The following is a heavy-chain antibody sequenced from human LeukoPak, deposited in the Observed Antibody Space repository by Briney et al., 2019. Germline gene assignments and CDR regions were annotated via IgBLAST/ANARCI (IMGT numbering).Heavy chain of an antibody. CDR3: ARLRYDSSGYGYNWFDP. Sequence: PSETLSLTCTVSGGSISSYYWSWIRQPPGKGLEWIGYIYYSGSTNYNPSLKSRVTISVDKSKNQFSLKLSSVTAADTAVYYCARLRYDSSGYGYNWFDPWGQGTLVTVSS. V-gene: IGHV4-59*12. D-gene: IGHD3-22*01. J-gene: IGHJ5*02. CDR2: IYYSGST. CDR1: GGSISSYY.